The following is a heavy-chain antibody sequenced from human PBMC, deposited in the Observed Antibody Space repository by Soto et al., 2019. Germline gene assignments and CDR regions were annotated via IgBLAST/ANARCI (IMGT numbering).Heavy chain of an antibody. Sequence: QVQLVESGGGLVQPGGSLRLSCTASGFSFNDFHMTWIRQAPGKGLEWVSYISTTGSTRYFADSPKGRVSISRDNAKNSLYLDVNSLRAEDSAVYYCARGPSRYDYGDCDYWGQGILVTVSS. D-gene: IGHD4-17*01. CDR2: ISTTGSTR. V-gene: IGHV3-11*01. CDR3: ARGPSRYDYGDCDY. CDR1: GFSFNDFH. J-gene: IGHJ4*02.